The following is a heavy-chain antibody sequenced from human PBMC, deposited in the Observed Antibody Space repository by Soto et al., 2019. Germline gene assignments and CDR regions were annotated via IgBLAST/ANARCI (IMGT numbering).Heavy chain of an antibody. D-gene: IGHD3-22*01. V-gene: IGHV4-30-4*01. CDR2: IYYSGST. J-gene: IGHJ6*02. Sequence: PSETLSLTCTVSGGSISSGDYYWSWIRQPPGKGLEWIGYIYYSGSTYYNPSLKSRVTISVDTSKNQFSLKLSSVTAADTAVYYCARARYYYDSSGYFQGRYYYGMDVWGQGTTVTVSS. CDR1: GGSISSGDYY. CDR3: ARARYYYDSSGYFQGRYYYGMDV.